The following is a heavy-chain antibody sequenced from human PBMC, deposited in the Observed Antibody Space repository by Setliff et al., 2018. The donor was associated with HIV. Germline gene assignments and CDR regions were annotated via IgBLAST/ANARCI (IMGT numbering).Heavy chain of an antibody. Sequence: TLSLTCTVSGGTISSSDYYWGWIRQPPGKGLEWIGSIYYSGTTYYNPSLKSRVTISVDTSKNQFSLKLSSVTAADTAVYYCGRHRPFTAFDVWGQGTMVTVSS. CDR3: GRHRPFTAFDV. CDR1: GGTISSSDYY. V-gene: IGHV4-39*01. CDR2: IYYSGTT. J-gene: IGHJ3*01.